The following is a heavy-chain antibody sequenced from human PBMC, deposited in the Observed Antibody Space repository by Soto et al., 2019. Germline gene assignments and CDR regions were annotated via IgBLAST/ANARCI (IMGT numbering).Heavy chain of an antibody. D-gene: IGHD2-15*01. CDR1: GXTFSSYW. CDR2: INSDGSST. J-gene: IGHJ4*02. CDR3: VRTSLVVAAATREDY. V-gene: IGHV3-74*01. Sequence: EVQLVESGGGLVQPGGSLRLSCAASGXTFSSYWMHWVRQAPGKGLVWVSRINSDGSSTSYADSVKGRFTISRDNAKNTLYLQMNSLRAEDTAVYYCVRTSLVVAAATREDYWGQGTLVTVSS.